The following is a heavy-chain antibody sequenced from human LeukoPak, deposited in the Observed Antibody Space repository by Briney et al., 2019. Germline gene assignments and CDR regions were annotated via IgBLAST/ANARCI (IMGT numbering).Heavy chain of an antibody. D-gene: IGHD1-1*01. CDR2: IRYDGSNK. CDR3: AKDAERGYNWNDGPSGAFDI. V-gene: IGHV3-30*02. CDR1: GFTFSSYG. J-gene: IGHJ3*02. Sequence: QPGGSLRLSCAASGFTFSSYGMHWVRQAPGKGLEWVAFIRYDGSNKYYADSVKGRFTISRDNSKNTLYLQMNSLRAEDTAVYYCAKDAERGYNWNDGPSGAFDIWGQGTMVTVSS.